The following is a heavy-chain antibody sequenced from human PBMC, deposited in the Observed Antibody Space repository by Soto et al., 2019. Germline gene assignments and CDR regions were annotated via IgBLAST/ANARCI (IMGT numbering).Heavy chain of an antibody. J-gene: IGHJ4*02. CDR2: ISYDGSNK. V-gene: IGHV3-30*18. CDR3: AKDRMAALLWFGELLG. Sequence: VGSLRLSCAASGFTFSSYGMQWVRQAPGKGLEWVAVISYDGSNKYYADSVKGRFTISRDNSKNTLYLQMNSLRAEDTAVYYCAKDRMAALLWFGELLGWGQGTLVTVSS. CDR1: GFTFSSYG. D-gene: IGHD3-10*01.